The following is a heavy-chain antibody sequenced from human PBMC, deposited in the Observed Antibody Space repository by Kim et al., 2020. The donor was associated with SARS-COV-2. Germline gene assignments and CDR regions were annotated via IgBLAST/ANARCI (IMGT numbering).Heavy chain of an antibody. CDR2: IDPSDSYT. Sequence: GESLKISCKGSGYSFTSYWISWVRQMPGKGLEWMGRIDPSDSYTNYSPSFQGHVTISADKSISTAYLQWSSLKASDTAMYYCARGGDYCSSTSCYLDYYYGMDVWGQGTTVTVSS. CDR3: ARGGDYCSSTSCYLDYYYGMDV. D-gene: IGHD2-2*01. CDR1: GYSFTSYW. J-gene: IGHJ6*02. V-gene: IGHV5-10-1*01.